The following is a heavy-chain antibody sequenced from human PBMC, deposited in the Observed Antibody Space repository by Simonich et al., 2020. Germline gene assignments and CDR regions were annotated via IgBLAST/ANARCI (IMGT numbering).Heavy chain of an antibody. J-gene: IGHJ3*02. CDR3: ARSTTGTTAFDI. Sequence: QVQLVQSGAEVKKPGASVKVSCQASGSPFTSSGISWVRQAPGQGLGWMGWSNAYNGNTNYAQKRQGRVTMTTDTSTSTAYMELRSLRADDTAVYYCARSTTGTTAFDIWGQGTMVTVSS. CDR1: GSPFTSSG. D-gene: IGHD1-1*01. CDR2: SNAYNGNT. V-gene: IGHV1-18*01.